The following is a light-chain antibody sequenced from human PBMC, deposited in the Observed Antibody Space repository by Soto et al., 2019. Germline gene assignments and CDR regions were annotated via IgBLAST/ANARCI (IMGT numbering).Light chain of an antibody. CDR1: QSISRL. CDR3: QQYNDSFPYT. CDR2: EAS. V-gene: IGKV1-5*03. J-gene: IGKJ2*01. Sequence: DIQMTQSPSTLSASVGDRVTITCRASQSISRLLAWYQQKPGTVPKRLIYEASTLESGVPSRFSGSRSGTEFPLTVSSLQPDDFATYYCQQYNDSFPYTFGQGTKLEIK.